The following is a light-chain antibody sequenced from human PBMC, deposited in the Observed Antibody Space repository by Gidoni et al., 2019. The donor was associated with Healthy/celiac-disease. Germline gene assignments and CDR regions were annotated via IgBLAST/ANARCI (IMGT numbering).Light chain of an antibody. CDR1: QSVSSY. CDR3: QQRSNWPT. V-gene: IGKV3-11*01. CDR2: DAS. J-gene: IGKJ4*01. Sequence: EIGLTLSPATLSLSPGERATLSCRASQSVSSYLAWYQQKPGQAPRLLIYDASNRATGIPARCSGSGSGTGFTLTISSLEPEDFAVYYCQQRSNWPTFGGGTKVEIK.